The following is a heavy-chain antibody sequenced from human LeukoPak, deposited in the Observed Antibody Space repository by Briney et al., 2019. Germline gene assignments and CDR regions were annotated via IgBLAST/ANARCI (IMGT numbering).Heavy chain of an antibody. CDR3: ARGNILSGYCFDF. CDR2: IHYTGGA. D-gene: IGHD3-9*01. J-gene: IGHJ4*02. V-gene: IGHV4-34*01. CDR1: GGSISGYY. Sequence: SETLSLTCAVYGGSISGYYWSWIRQPPGKGLEWVGEIHYTGGASYNPSLKSRATISIDTSKNQLSLKLSSVTAADTAVYYCARGNILSGYCFDFWGQGALVTVSS.